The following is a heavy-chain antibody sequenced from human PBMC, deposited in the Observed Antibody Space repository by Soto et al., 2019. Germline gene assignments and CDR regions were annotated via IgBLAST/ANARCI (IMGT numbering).Heavy chain of an antibody. J-gene: IGHJ6*02. CDR3: ARGAEYQLLSRDYFYGMDV. CDR1: GFTFNSHG. D-gene: IGHD2-2*01. Sequence: QVQLVEAGGGVVQPGRSLRLSCGASGFTFNSHGMHWVRQAPGKGLEWVAVISYEGSNNFYAESVKGRFTISRDNSKETLYLQMNSLRREDTAVYYCARGAEYQLLSRDYFYGMDVWGQGTTVTVSS. V-gene: IGHV3-30*03. CDR2: ISYEGSNN.